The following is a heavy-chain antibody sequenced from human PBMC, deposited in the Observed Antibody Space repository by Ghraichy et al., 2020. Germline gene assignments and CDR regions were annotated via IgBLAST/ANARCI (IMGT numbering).Heavy chain of an antibody. D-gene: IGHD2-15*01. CDR1: GDSIGNYY. CDR3: AGNMTSWWY. J-gene: IGHJ4*02. Sequence: SQNLSLTCSVSGDSIGNYYWSWIRQPPGKGLEWIASIDNGGTTNYNPSLKSRVTISLETSKNQFSVNLNSVTAADTAVYYCAGNMTSWWYWGQGTLVTVSS. CDR2: IDNGGTT. V-gene: IGHV4-59*01.